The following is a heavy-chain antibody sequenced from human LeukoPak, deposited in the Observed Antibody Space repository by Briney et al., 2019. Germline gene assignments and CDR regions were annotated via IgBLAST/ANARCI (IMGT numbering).Heavy chain of an antibody. J-gene: IGHJ4*02. CDR3: AKGSMIVVVAYVDY. V-gene: IGHV1-8*01. D-gene: IGHD3-22*01. Sequence: ASVKVSCKASGYTFTSYDINWVRQATGQGLEWMGWMNPNSGNTGYAQKFQGRVTMTRNTSISTAYMELSSLRSEDTAVYYCAKGSMIVVVAYVDYWGQGTLVTVSS. CDR2: MNPNSGNT. CDR1: GYTFTSYD.